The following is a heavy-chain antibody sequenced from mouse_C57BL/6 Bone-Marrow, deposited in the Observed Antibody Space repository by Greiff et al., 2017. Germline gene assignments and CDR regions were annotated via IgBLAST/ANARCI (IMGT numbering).Heavy chain of an antibody. J-gene: IGHJ4*01. CDR3: ARQRGHDGGYAMDY. Sequence: EVQLVESGGGLVQPGESLKLSCESNEYEFPSHDMSWVRKTPEKRLELVAAIHSDGGSTYYPDTMARRFIISRDNTKKTLYLQMSSLRSEDTALYYCARQRGHDGGYAMDYWGQGTSVTVSS. V-gene: IGHV5-2*01. CDR1: EYEFPSHD. D-gene: IGHD2-2*01. CDR2: IHSDGGST.